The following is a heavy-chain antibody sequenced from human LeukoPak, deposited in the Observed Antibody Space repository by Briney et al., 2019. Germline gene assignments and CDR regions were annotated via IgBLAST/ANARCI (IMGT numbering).Heavy chain of an antibody. CDR1: GFTFSSYG. V-gene: IGHV3-23*01. D-gene: IGHD3-3*01. Sequence: PGGTLRLSCAASGFTFSSYGMSWVRQAPGKGLEWVSAISGSGGSTYYADSVKGRFTISRDNSKNTLYLQMNSLRAEDTAVYYCASCRSVGGNWFDPWGQGTLVTVSS. CDR3: ASCRSVGGNWFDP. J-gene: IGHJ5*02. CDR2: ISGSGGST.